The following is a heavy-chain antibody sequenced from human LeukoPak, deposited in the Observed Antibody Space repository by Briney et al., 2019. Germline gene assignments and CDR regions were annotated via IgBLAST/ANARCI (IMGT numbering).Heavy chain of an antibody. CDR3: TNESATGSRYSFDY. CDR2: VSSDGGTT. CDR1: GFTFSSHG. J-gene: IGHJ4*02. V-gene: IGHV3-30*18. Sequence: PGGSLRLSCAASGFTFSSHGIHWVRQAPGKGLEWVAVVSSDGGTTYYADSVKGRFTISRDNSKNTLYLQMNSLRGEDTAIYYCTNESATGSRYSFDYWGQGTLVTVSS. D-gene: IGHD2-15*01.